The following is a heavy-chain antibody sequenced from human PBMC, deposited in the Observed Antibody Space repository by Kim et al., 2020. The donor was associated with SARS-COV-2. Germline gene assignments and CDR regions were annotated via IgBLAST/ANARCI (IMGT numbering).Heavy chain of an antibody. D-gene: IGHD3-16*01. Sequence: RVTISVDTSKNQFSLKLSSVTAADTAVYYCARQHLSMITFGGGPHWYFDLWGRGTLVTVSS. CDR3: ARQHLSMITFGGGPHWYFDL. V-gene: IGHV4-39*01. J-gene: IGHJ2*01.